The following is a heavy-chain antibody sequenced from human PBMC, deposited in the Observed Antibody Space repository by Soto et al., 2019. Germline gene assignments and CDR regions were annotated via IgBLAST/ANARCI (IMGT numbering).Heavy chain of an antibody. CDR1: RYSFTTYA. D-gene: IGHD1-20*01. CDR2: INAGNGDT. CDR3: AREPVTGAALRAYHFDY. J-gene: IGHJ4*02. Sequence: ASVKVSCKASRYSFTTYALHWVRQAPGQRLEWMGWINAGNGDTKYSEKFQGRVTITRDTSANTAYMELSSLRSEDMSVYYCAREPVTGAALRAYHFDYWGQGILVIVSS. V-gene: IGHV1-3*01.